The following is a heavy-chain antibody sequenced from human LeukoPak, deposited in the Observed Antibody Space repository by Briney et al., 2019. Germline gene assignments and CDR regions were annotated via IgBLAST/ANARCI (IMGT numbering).Heavy chain of an antibody. J-gene: IGHJ6*03. Sequence: ASVKVSCKASGYTFTNYAIHWVRQAPGQRFEWMGWINAANGHTKYSQEFQDRITITRDTSATTAYMELSNLRSGDMALYYCARGRGPPNTNRDFYYYYYMDVWGTGTTVTVSS. CDR3: ARGRGPPNTNRDFYYYYYMDV. D-gene: IGHD3-10*01. V-gene: IGHV1-3*03. CDR2: INAANGHT. CDR1: GYTFTNYA.